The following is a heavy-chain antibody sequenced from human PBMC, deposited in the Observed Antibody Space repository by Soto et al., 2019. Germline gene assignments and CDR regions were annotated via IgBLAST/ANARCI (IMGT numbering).Heavy chain of an antibody. V-gene: IGHV3-21*01. CDR3: AKTISLEPPWSTLVDY. D-gene: IGHD1-1*01. CDR1: VFTFSSYS. Sequence: GWSMRLSCASCVFTFSSYSMKWVRQAPGKGLEWVSSISSSSSYIYYADSVKGRFTISRDNAKNSLYLQMNSLRAEDTAVYYCAKTISLEPPWSTLVDYWGQGTLVTGS. J-gene: IGHJ4*02. CDR2: ISSSSSYI.